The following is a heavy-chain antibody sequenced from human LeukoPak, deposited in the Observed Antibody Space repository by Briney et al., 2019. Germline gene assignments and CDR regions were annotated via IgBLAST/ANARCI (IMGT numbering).Heavy chain of an antibody. CDR2: IAQSGST. J-gene: IGHJ4*02. CDR1: SMITNLY. D-gene: IGHD1-1*01. Sequence: PSETLSLTCVYSMITNLYLGWIRQPPGRGIERIGRIAQSGSTYDNPSLRSRITMSVDTSRNQFSLRLNSVTAADTAMYFCARMTDWNGPRNSVFDSWGQGTLVTVSS. V-gene: IGHV4-38-2*01. CDR3: ARMTDWNGPRNSVFDS.